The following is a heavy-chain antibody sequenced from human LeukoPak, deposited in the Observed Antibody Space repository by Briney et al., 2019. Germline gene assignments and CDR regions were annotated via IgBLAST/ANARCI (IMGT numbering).Heavy chain of an antibody. CDR2: IGGSGGSI. V-gene: IGHV3-23*01. D-gene: IGHD3-22*01. CDR1: GFTFSSYA. J-gene: IGHJ3*02. Sequence: GGSLRLSCAASGFTFSSYAMNWVRQAPGKGLEWVSVIGGSGGSIYHADSVKGRFTISRDNAKNTLYLQMNSLRAEDTAVYYCAREPLYDSTLSNAFDIWGQGTMVTVSS. CDR3: AREPLYDSTLSNAFDI.